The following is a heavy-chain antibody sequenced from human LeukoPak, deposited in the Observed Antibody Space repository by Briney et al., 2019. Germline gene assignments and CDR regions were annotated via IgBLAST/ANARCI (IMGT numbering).Heavy chain of an antibody. CDR2: ISYDGSNK. CDR3: AKDSLRTVPKASFDY. Sequence: GGSLRLSCAASGFTFSSYGMHWVRQAPGKGLEWVAVISYDGSNKYYADSVKGRFTISRDNSKNTLYLQMNSLRAEDRAVYYCAKDSLRTVPKASFDYWGQGTLVTVSS. V-gene: IGHV3-30*18. J-gene: IGHJ4*02. CDR1: GFTFSSYG. D-gene: IGHD2-2*01.